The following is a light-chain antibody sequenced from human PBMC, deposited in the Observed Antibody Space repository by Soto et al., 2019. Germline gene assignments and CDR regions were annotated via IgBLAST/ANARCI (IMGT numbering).Light chain of an antibody. CDR2: DVS. V-gene: IGKV3-11*01. J-gene: IGKJ5*01. CDR3: HQRYNWPRVT. CDR1: QSVSNS. Sequence: EIVLTQSPATLSLSPGERVTLSCRASQSVSNSLAWYQQKPGQPPRLLIYDVSNRATGIPARFSGSGSGTDFTLTITSLEPEDFAAYFCHQRYNWPRVTFGQGTRLETK.